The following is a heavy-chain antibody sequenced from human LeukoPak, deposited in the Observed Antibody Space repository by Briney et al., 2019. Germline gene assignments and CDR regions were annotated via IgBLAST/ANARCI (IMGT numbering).Heavy chain of an antibody. V-gene: IGHV3-11*01. CDR2: ISSSGSTI. CDR1: GFTFSDYY. J-gene: IGHJ4*02. CDR3: AREPRGRQQLVLFDY. Sequence: PGGSLRLSCAASGFTFSDYYMSWIRQAPGKGLEWVSYISSSGSTIYYADSVKGRFTISRDNAKNSLYLQMNSLRAEDTALYYCAREPRGRQQLVLFDYWGQGTLVTVSS. D-gene: IGHD6-13*01.